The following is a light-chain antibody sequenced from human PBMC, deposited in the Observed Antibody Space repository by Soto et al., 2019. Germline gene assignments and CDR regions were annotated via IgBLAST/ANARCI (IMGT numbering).Light chain of an antibody. CDR2: STS. CDR3: VLYMGSDISV. Sequence: QAVVTQEPSFSVSPGGTVTLTCGLSSGSVSTIYYTSWYQQTPGQAPRTLIYSTSTRSSGVPDRFSGSILGNKAALTITGAQADDESDYYCVLYMGSDISVFGTGTKLTVL. V-gene: IGLV8-61*01. CDR1: SGSVSTIYY. J-gene: IGLJ1*01.